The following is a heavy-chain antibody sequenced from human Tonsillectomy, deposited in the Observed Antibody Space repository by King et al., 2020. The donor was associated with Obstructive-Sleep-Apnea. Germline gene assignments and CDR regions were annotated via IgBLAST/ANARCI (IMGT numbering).Heavy chain of an antibody. CDR2: IYYSGST. V-gene: IGHV4-31*03. J-gene: IGHJ6*02. CDR3: SRDYYGSGAGYYYYGMDV. Sequence: QLQESGPGLVKPSQTLSLTCTVSVGSISSGGYYWSWIRQHPGKGLEWIGYIYYSGSTYYNPSFKSRVTISVDTSKNQFSLKLSSVTAADTAVYYCSRDYYGSGAGYYYYGMDVWGQGTTVTVSS. D-gene: IGHD3-10*01. CDR1: VGSISSGGYY.